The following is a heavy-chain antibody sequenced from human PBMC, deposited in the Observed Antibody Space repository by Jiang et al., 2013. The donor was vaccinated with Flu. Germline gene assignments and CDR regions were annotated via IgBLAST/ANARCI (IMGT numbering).Heavy chain of an antibody. CDR3: ARTSYYYDSSGYYYYYYGMDV. J-gene: IGHJ6*02. D-gene: IGHD3-22*01. V-gene: IGHV3-30-3*01. Sequence: VQLVESGGGVVQPGRSLRLSCAASGFTFSSYAMHWVRQAPGKGLEWVAVISYDGSNKYYADSVKGRFTISRDNSKNTLYLQMNSLRAEDTAVYYCARTSYYYDSSGYYYYYYGMDVWGQGTTVTVSS. CDR1: GFTFSSYA. CDR2: ISYDGSNK.